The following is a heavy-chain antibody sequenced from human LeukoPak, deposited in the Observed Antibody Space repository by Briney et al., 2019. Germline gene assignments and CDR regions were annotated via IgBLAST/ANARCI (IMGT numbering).Heavy chain of an antibody. Sequence: PSETLSLTCTVSGGSISGYYWSWVRQPPGKGLEWIGYIYYSGSTNYNPSLKSRVTMSVDTSRNQFSLKLSSVTAADTAVYYCTRGDNNWGQGTLVTVSS. D-gene: IGHD2/OR15-2a*01. CDR1: GGSISGYY. J-gene: IGHJ4*02. CDR3: TRGDNN. CDR2: IYYSGST. V-gene: IGHV4-59*01.